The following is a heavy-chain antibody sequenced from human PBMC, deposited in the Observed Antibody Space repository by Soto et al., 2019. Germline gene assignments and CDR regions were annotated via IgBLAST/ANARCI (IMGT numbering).Heavy chain of an antibody. Sequence: PVESLKISCKGSEYSFTNYWITWVRQMPGEGLEWMGRIDPRDSYTNYSPSFQGHVTISVDKSINTAYLQWSSLKASDTAMYYCARLVDYGMDVRGKGTTVTVSS. J-gene: IGHJ6*04. CDR1: EYSFTNYW. CDR3: ARLVDYGMDV. CDR2: IDPRDSYT. D-gene: IGHD2-21*01. V-gene: IGHV5-10-1*01.